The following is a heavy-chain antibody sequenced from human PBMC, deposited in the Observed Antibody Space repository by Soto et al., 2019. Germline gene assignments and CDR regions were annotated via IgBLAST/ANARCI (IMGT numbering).Heavy chain of an antibody. CDR3: TSSSGWYTRVDY. CDR2: IRSKANSYAT. V-gene: IGHV3-73*02. CDR1: GFTFSGSA. J-gene: IGHJ4*02. D-gene: IGHD6-19*01. Sequence: EVQLVESGGGLVQPGGSLKLSCAASGFTFSGSAMHWVRQASGKGLEWVGRIRSKANSYATAYAASVKGRFTISRDDSTNTAYLQMNSLKTEDTAVYYCTSSSGWYTRVDYWGQGTLVTVSS.